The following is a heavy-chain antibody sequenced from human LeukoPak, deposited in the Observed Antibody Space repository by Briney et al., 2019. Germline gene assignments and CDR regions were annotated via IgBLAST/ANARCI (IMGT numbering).Heavy chain of an antibody. D-gene: IGHD1-20*01. CDR1: GYTFTSYG. J-gene: IGHJ6*03. CDR3: AREMEVTGTTYYYYMDV. V-gene: IGHV1-18*01. Sequence: ASVKVSCKASGYTFTSYGISWVRQAPGQGLEWMGWISAYNGNTNYAQKLQGRVTMTTDTSTSTAYMELRSLSSDDTAVYYCAREMEVTGTTYYYYMDVWGKGTTVTVSS. CDR2: ISAYNGNT.